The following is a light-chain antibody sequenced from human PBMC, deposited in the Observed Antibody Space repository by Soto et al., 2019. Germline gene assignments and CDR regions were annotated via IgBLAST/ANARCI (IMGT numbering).Light chain of an antibody. V-gene: IGLV2-11*01. CDR2: NVI. CDR1: SSDVGSYDY. Sequence: QSALTQPRSVSGSPGQSVTISCTGTSSDVGSYDYVSWYQQHPGKAPKLIIYNVIDRPSGVPDRFSGSKSGNTASLIISGIQAEDEADYYCSSYAGSHTWVFGGGTKLTVL. CDR3: SSYAGSHTWV. J-gene: IGLJ3*02.